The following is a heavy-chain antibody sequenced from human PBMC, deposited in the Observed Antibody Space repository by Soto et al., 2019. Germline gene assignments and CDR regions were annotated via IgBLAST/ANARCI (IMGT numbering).Heavy chain of an antibody. Sequence: SETLSLTCTVSGGSISSYYWSWIRQPPGKGLEWIGYIYYSGSTNYNPSLKSRVTISVDTSKNQFSLKLSSVTAADTAVYYCARRVGGYDGYYYYYYYMDVWGKGTTVTVSS. D-gene: IGHD5-12*01. CDR2: IYYSGST. CDR1: GGSISSYY. J-gene: IGHJ6*03. CDR3: ARRVGGYDGYYYYYYYMDV. V-gene: IGHV4-59*08.